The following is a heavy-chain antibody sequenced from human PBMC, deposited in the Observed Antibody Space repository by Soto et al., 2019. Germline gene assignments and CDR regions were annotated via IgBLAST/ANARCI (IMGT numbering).Heavy chain of an antibody. D-gene: IGHD3-22*01. J-gene: IGHJ4*02. V-gene: IGHV4-4*07. Sequence: PSETLSLTCSVSGDSFSSYYWTWIRQPAGKGLEWIGRIFPGGSANYNPSLRSRVTMSADTSKNQFSLRLTSATAADTAIYYCARETYYYDSSGFLGFDYWGQGTLVTVSS. CDR3: ARETYYYDSSGFLGFDY. CDR2: IFPGGSA. CDR1: GDSFSSYY.